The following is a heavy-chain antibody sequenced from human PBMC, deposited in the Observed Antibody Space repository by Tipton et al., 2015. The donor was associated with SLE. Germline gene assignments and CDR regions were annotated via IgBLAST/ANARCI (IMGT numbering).Heavy chain of an antibody. CDR3: ARDSTRENFDY. Sequence: SLRLSCTASGFTFSSFGMHWVRQAPGKGLEWVAVIWRDGSNKYYGDSVKGRCTISRDNSKNTLFLQMTSLRAEDTAVYYCARDSTRENFDYWGQGTLVTVSS. J-gene: IGHJ4*02. V-gene: IGHV3-33*01. CDR2: IWRDGSNK. CDR1: GFTFSSFG. D-gene: IGHD2-2*01.